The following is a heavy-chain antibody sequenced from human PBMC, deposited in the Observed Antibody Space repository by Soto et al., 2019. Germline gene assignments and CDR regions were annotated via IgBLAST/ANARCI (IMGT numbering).Heavy chain of an antibody. D-gene: IGHD2-21*01. CDR3: ATYRKFIQI. J-gene: IGHJ3*02. Sequence: SETLSLTCAVSGGSISGGYYSWSWIRQPPGKGLEWIGFTYNSGSTYYNSSLKSRVTISVDRSKNHFFLNLTSVTAADTAVYDCATYRKFIQIWGQGTKVTVSS. CDR1: GGSISGGYYS. CDR2: TYNSGST. V-gene: IGHV4-30-2*01.